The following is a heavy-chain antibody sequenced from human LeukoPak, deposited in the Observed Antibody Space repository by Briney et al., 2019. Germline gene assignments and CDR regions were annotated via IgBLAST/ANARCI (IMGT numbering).Heavy chain of an antibody. J-gene: IGHJ6*03. V-gene: IGHV3-23*01. D-gene: IGHD6-13*01. CDR2: ISGTRAAT. CDR1: GFSFSRTD. CDR3: AKDKAAAGTIYFDV. Sequence: GGSLRLSCAASGFSFSRTDMFWVRQAPGKGLEYVSSISGTRAATYYADPVKGRFTISRHNSKNTLYLQMNSLRAEDTAVFHCAKDKAAAGTIYFDVWGNGTTVTVSS.